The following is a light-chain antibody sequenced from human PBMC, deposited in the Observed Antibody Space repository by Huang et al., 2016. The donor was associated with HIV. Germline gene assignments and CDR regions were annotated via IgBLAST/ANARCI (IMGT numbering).Light chain of an antibody. Sequence: DIVFPQSPPTLYLSPGGRATLACMASQSFSSYFAWYQQKPGQAPRLLIDATSNRATGVPARFSGSGSGTDFTLTISSLEPEDFANYYCQQRISWPPSYTFGQGTKVEI. CDR1: QSFSSY. J-gene: IGKJ2*01. CDR2: ATS. V-gene: IGKV3-11*01. CDR3: QQRISWPPSYT.